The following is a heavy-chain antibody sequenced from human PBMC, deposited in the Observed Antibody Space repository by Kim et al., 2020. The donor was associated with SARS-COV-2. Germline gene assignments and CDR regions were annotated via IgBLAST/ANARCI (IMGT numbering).Heavy chain of an antibody. V-gene: IGHV3-48*03. CDR2: ISSSGSSI. CDR1: GFTFSSYE. Sequence: GGSLRLSCAASGFTFSSYEMNWVRQAPGKGLEWVSYISSSGSSIYYADSVRGRFTISRDRDNAKNSLYLQMNSLRAEDTAVYYCARENVDDVFDIWGQGTMVIVS. CDR3: ARENVDDVFDI. J-gene: IGHJ3*02.